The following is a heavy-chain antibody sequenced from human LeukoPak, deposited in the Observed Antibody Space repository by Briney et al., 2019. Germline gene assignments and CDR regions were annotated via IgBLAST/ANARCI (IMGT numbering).Heavy chain of an antibody. J-gene: IGHJ5*02. CDR3: ARGELGGVFDP. V-gene: IGHV1-69*06. Sequence: ASVKVSCKASGGTFSSYAISWVRQAPGQGLEWMGGIIPIFGTTNYAQKFQDRVTITADKSTSTAYMELSSLRSEDTAVYYCARGELGGVFDPWGQGTLVTVSS. D-gene: IGHD1-26*01. CDR1: GGTFSSYA. CDR2: IIPIFGTT.